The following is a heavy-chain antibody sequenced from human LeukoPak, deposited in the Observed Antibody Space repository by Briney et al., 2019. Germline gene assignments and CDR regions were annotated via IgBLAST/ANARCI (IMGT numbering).Heavy chain of an antibody. CDR2: IKQDGSEK. D-gene: IGHD3-22*01. CDR3: ASLPIYYDSSGYFDAFDI. Sequence: GGSLRLSCAASGFTFSSYWMSWVRQAPGKGLEWVANIKQDGSEKYYVDSVKGRFTISRDNAKNSLYLQMNSLRAEDTAVYYCASLPIYYDSSGYFDAFDIWGQGTMVTVSS. CDR1: GFTFSSYW. J-gene: IGHJ3*02. V-gene: IGHV3-7*01.